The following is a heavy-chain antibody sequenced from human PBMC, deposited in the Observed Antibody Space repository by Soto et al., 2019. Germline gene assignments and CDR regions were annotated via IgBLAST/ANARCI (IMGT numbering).Heavy chain of an antibody. CDR1: GGTFSSYA. V-gene: IGHV1-69*13. Sequence: GASVKVSCKASGGTFSSYAISWVRQAPGQGLEWMGGIIPIFGTANYAQKFQGRVTITADESTSTAYMELSSLRSEDTAVYYCARAVAYDSSGSVFDYWGQGTLVTVSS. D-gene: IGHD3-22*01. CDR2: IIPIFGTA. J-gene: IGHJ4*02. CDR3: ARAVAYDSSGSVFDY.